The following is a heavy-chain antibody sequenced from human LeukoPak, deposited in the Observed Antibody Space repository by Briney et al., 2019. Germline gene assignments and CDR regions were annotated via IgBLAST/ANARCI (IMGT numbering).Heavy chain of an antibody. Sequence: PGPCLRPARAPSASSVSTTATSSVRQPAGDWMGWVLAITGGGRTTYYPESVKCRFTISRDKSKNTLYLQMKSLRAENTAVYYSAKGGLRYPAAYDSSGMWGQGTLVTVSS. V-gene: IGHV3-23*01. D-gene: IGHD3-22*01. J-gene: IGHJ4*02. CDR2: ITGGGRTT. CDR1: ASSVSTTA. CDR3: AKGGLRYPAAYDSSGM.